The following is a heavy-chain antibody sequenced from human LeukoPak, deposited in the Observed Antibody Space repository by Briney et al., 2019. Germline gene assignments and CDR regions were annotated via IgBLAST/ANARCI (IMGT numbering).Heavy chain of an antibody. CDR3: AKYGNSGWVIDN. V-gene: IGHV4-59*08. D-gene: IGHD6-19*01. Sequence: KASETLSLTCTVSGGSIGTNYWTWIRQPPGQGLEYIGYIYYTGATNYNPSLKSRVTISVDTSKNQFSLKLTSVTAADTAVYSCAKYGNSGWVIDNWGQGTLVTVSS. CDR1: GGSIGTNY. J-gene: IGHJ4*02. CDR2: IYYTGAT.